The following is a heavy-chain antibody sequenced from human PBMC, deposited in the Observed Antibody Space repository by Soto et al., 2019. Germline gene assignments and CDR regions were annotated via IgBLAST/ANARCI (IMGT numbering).Heavy chain of an antibody. D-gene: IGHD4-17*01. CDR2: ISGSGGST. J-gene: IGHJ6*02. Sequence: GGSMRICRVDSGFTFSSYAMSWVRKAPGRGLEWVSAISGSGGSTNYADSVRGRFTITRDNSKNTVYLQMKSLRAEDTAVYYCAKEGYGDFPPYYYYKGMDVWGQGTTVTVPS. V-gene: IGHV3-23*01. CDR3: AKEGYGDFPPYYYYKGMDV. CDR1: GFTFSSYA.